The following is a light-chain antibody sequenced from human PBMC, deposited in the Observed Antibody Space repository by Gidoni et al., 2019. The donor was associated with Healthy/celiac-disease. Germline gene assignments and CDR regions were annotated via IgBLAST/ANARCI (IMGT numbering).Light chain of an antibody. CDR2: DVS. CDR1: SSDVGGYNY. Sequence: QSALTQPASVSVSPGPSITLSCTGTSSDVGGYNYVSWYQQHPGKAPKLMIYDVSNRPSGVSNRFSGSKSGNTAALTISGLQAEDEADYYCSSYTSSSTPVVFGGGTKLTVL. J-gene: IGLJ2*01. CDR3: SSYTSSSTPVV. V-gene: IGLV2-14*01.